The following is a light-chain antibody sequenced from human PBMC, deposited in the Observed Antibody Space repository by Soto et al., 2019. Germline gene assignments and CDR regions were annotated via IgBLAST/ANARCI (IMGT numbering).Light chain of an antibody. CDR1: QGISTF. CDR2: AAS. CDR3: QKLHSYPLT. Sequence: IQLTQSPSSLSASIGDRLTITCRAGQGISTFLACYQQTPRKAPKLLIYAASTLQSGVPSRFSGSGSGKDFNLTISSLQPEDFATYYCQKLHSYPLTFGGGNKVDIK. J-gene: IGKJ4*01. V-gene: IGKV1-9*01.